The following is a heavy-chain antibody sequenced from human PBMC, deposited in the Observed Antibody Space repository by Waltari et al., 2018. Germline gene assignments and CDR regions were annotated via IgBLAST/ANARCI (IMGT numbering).Heavy chain of an antibody. CDR2: ITGDGDNT. J-gene: IGHJ4*02. V-gene: IGHV3-23*04. CDR3: AKVPYNDFWTGYFFFDL. CDR1: GFSLSNFA. Sequence: EVQLVESGGGSVESGGSLRLSCEGSGFSLSNFARIWVRQAPGKGLEWVSSITGDGDNTYDADSVRGRFTISRDNSKNTLSLQMNSLRAEDTATYYCAKVPYNDFWTGYFFFDLWGQGTLVSVSS. D-gene: IGHD3-3*01.